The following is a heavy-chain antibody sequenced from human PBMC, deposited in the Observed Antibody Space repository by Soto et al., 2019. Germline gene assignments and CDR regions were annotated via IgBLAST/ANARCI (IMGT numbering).Heavy chain of an antibody. CDR2: INQEGTHK. CDR1: GFTFSNNG. J-gene: IGHJ4*02. D-gene: IGHD3-16*01. V-gene: IGHV3-7*01. CDR3: VKDGGWIFDY. Sequence: EVQVVESGGGLVQPGGSLRLSCAASGFTFSNNGMIWVRQAPGKGLEWVANINQEGTHKYYVDSVKGRFTISRDNAKNSLYLQMSSLRAEDTAVYYCVKDGGWIFDYWGQGTLVIVSS.